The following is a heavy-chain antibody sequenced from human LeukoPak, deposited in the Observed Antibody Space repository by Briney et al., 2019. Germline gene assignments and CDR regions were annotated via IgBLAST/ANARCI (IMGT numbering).Heavy chain of an antibody. V-gene: IGHV5-51*01. Sequence: GESLKISCKTSGYSFASYWIGWVRQMPGKGLERMGIIFPDDSDTRYSPSFEGQVTISADKSSSTAYLQWSSLKASDTAMYYCARRINVLNWFDPWGQGTLATVSS. CDR2: IFPDDSDT. D-gene: IGHD6-6*01. CDR1: GYSFASYW. J-gene: IGHJ5*02. CDR3: ARRINVLNWFDP.